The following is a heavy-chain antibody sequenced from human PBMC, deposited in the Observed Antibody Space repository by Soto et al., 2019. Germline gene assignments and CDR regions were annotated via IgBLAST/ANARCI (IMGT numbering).Heavy chain of an antibody. J-gene: IGHJ4*02. CDR3: AKRMAYDSSGYQFDY. D-gene: IGHD3-22*01. V-gene: IGHV3-23*01. CDR2: ISGSGGST. Sequence: GGSLRLSCAASGFTFSSYAMSWVRQAPGKGLEWVSAISGSGGSTYYADSVKGRFTISRDDSKNTLYLQMNSLRAEDTAVYYCAKRMAYDSSGYQFDYWGQGTLVTVSS. CDR1: GFTFSSYA.